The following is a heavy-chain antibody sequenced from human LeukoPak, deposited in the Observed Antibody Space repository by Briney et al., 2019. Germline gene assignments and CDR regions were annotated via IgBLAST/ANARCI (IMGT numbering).Heavy chain of an antibody. D-gene: IGHD3-22*01. CDR1: GFTFSSYW. CDR3: ARYYYDSSGYYSFDY. V-gene: IGHV3-74*01. CDR2: INSDGSST. Sequence: GGSLRLSCAASGFTFSSYWMHWVRQAPGKGLVWFSRINSDGSSTSYADSVKGRFTISRDNAKNTLYLQMNSLRAEDTAVYYCARYYYDSSGYYSFDYWGQGTLVTVSS. J-gene: IGHJ4*02.